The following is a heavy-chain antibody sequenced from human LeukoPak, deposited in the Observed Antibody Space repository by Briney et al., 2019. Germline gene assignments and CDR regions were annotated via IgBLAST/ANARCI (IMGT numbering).Heavy chain of an antibody. D-gene: IGHD6-6*01. CDR2: IFGGGANT. Sequence: GGSLRLSCAASGFTFSGFAMNWVRQTPGGGLEWVSGIFGGGANTFYADSVKGRFTISRDNAKNSLYLQMNSLRAEDTALYYCAKDFEYSSSTGPFDYWGQGTLVTVSS. CDR3: AKDFEYSSSTGPFDY. CDR1: GFTFSGFA. V-gene: IGHV3-23*01. J-gene: IGHJ4*02.